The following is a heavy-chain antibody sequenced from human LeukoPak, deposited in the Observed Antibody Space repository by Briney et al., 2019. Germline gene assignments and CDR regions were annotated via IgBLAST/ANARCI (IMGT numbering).Heavy chain of an antibody. J-gene: IGHJ6*02. Sequence: GGSLRLSCAASGFTFSSYEMNWVRQAPGNGLEWVSYISSSGSTKYYADTVRGRSTISRDNAKNSLYLQMNSLRAEDTAVYYCARVRSWFGEGMDVWGQGTTVTVSS. D-gene: IGHD3-10*01. CDR2: ISSSGSTK. CDR1: GFTFSSYE. CDR3: ARVRSWFGEGMDV. V-gene: IGHV3-48*03.